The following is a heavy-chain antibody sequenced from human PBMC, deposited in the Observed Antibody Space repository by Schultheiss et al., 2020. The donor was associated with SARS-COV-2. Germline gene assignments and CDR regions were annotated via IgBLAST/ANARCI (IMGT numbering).Heavy chain of an antibody. V-gene: IGHV3-21*01. CDR2: INCSINYI. CDR3: ARDPLYDFWSGYYEYYYYYGMDV. Sequence: GGSLRLSCATSGFTFNSCSMNWVRQAPGKGLEWVSSINCSINYIYYADSVKGRFTISRDNAKNSLYLQMNSLRAEDTAVYYCARDPLYDFWSGYYEYYYYYGMDVWGQGTTVTVS. J-gene: IGHJ6*02. CDR1: GFTFNSCS. D-gene: IGHD3-3*01.